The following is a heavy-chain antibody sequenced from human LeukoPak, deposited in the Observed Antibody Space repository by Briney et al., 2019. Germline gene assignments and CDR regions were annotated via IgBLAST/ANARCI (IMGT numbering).Heavy chain of an antibody. CDR2: IIPILGIA. D-gene: IGHD1-26*01. Sequence: ASVKLSCKASGGTFSSYTISWVRQAPGQGLELMGRIIPILGIANYAQKFQGRVTITADKSTSTAYMELSSLRSEDTAVYYCAREVVGANDAPFDYWGQGTLVTVSS. CDR1: GGTFSSYT. CDR3: AREVVGANDAPFDY. V-gene: IGHV1-69*04. J-gene: IGHJ4*02.